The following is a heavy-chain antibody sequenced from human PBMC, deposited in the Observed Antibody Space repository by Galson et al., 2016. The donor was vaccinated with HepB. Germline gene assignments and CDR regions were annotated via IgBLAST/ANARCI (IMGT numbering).Heavy chain of an antibody. V-gene: IGHV6-1*01. CDR2: TYYRSQWYN. CDR1: GDSVSSNSAA. J-gene: IGHJ3*02. D-gene: IGHD2-21*02. CDR3: ARAYCGGDCYTDGALDI. Sequence: CAISGDSVSSNSAAWNWIRQSPSRGLEWLGRTYYRSQWYNEYALSVRNRITINPDTSKNHFSLQLNSVAPEDTAVYFCARAYCGGDCYTDGALDIWGQGIMVTFSS.